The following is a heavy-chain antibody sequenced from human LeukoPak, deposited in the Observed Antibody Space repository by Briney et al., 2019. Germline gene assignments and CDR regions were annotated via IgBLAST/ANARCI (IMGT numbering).Heavy chain of an antibody. D-gene: IGHD6-13*01. V-gene: IGHV3-7*01. CDR2: IKQDGSEK. CDR1: GFTFSSYW. CDR3: ARDRIAGHLFFDY. J-gene: IGHJ4*02. Sequence: PGGSLRLSCAASGFTFSSYWMSWVRQAPGKGLEWVANIKQDGSEKYYVDSVRGRFPISRDNAKNSLYLQMNSLRAEDTAVYYCARDRIAGHLFFDYWGQGTLVTVSS.